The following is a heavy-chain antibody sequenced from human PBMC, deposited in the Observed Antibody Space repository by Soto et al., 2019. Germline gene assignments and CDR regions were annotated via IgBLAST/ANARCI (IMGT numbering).Heavy chain of an antibody. Sequence: ASVKVSCKASGYIFTSYYMHWVRRAPGLGLEWMGMINPSGGSTTYAQKFQGRVTMTRDTSTSTVYMELSSLRSEDTAVYYCAKVASEYYFDYWGQGTLVTVSS. J-gene: IGHJ4*02. CDR1: GYIFTSYY. V-gene: IGHV1-46*01. CDR2: INPSGGST. CDR3: AKVASEYYFDY.